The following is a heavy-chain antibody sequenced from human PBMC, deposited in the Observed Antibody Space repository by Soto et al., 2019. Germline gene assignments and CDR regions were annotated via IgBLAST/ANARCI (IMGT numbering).Heavy chain of an antibody. D-gene: IGHD6-6*01. Sequence: GGSLRLSCAASAFTFDDHAMHWVRQAPGKGLEWVSGTTWNGGTIAYADSVKGRFTISRDNAKKFLFLQMNSLRAEDTALYYCAKDRALKYSSGFYGMDVWGQGTTVTVSS. CDR1: AFTFDDHA. CDR3: AKDRALKYSSGFYGMDV. J-gene: IGHJ6*02. CDR2: TTWNGGTI. V-gene: IGHV3-9*01.